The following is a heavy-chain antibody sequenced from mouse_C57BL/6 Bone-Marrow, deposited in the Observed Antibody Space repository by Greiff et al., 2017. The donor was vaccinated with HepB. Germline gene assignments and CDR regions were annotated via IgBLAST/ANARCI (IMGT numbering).Heavy chain of an antibody. D-gene: IGHD1-1*01. Sequence: QVQLQQSGAELVRPGTSVKVSCKASGYAFTNYLIEWVKQRPGQGLEWIGVINPGSGGTNYNEKFKGKATLTADKSSSTAYMQLSSLTSEDSAVYFCAIYGSSYPVYFDYWGQGTTLTVSS. CDR3: AIYGSSYPVYFDY. V-gene: IGHV1-54*01. CDR2: INPGSGGT. CDR1: GYAFTNYL. J-gene: IGHJ2*01.